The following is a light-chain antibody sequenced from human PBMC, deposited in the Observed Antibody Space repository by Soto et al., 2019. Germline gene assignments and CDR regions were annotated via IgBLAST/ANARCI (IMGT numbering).Light chain of an antibody. CDR3: QTWGSGIVV. Sequence: QSVLTQSPSASASLGASVKLTCTLSSGHSNYAIAWHQQQSEKGPRYLMKVNSDGSHSKGDGIPDRFSGSSSGAERYLTISSLQSEDEADYYWQTWGSGIVVFGGGTKLTVL. CDR1: SGHSNYA. J-gene: IGLJ2*01. CDR2: VNSDGSH. V-gene: IGLV4-69*01.